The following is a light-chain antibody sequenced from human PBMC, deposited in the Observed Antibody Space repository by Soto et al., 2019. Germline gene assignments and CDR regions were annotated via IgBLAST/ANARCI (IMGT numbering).Light chain of an antibody. J-gene: IGKJ2*01. V-gene: IGKV1-39*01. CDR2: AAS. Sequence: DIQMTQSPSSLSASVGDRVTITCRASQSISSYLNWYQQKPGKAPKLLIYAASSSQSGVPSRFSGSGSGTDFTLTISSLQPEDFATYYCQQRYSTPYTFGQGTKV. CDR1: QSISSY. CDR3: QQRYSTPYT.